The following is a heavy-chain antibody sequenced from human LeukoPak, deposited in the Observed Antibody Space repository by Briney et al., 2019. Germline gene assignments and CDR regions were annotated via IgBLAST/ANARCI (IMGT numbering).Heavy chain of an antibody. CDR2: TDTSGRYV. D-gene: IGHD3-10*01. Sequence: TTGGSLRLSCAASGFTFSNYGMNWVRQAPGKGLEWDSFTDTSGRYVYYGDSVKGRFTISRDNAKNLLFLQMNGLRAEDTALYYCARGRSITLLRGVAMSDGFDIWGQGAMVAVSS. J-gene: IGHJ3*02. CDR1: GFTFSNYG. CDR3: ARGRSITLLRGVAMSDGFDI. V-gene: IGHV3-21*06.